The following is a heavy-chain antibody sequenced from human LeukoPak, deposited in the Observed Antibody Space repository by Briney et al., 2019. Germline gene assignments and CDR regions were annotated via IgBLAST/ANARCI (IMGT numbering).Heavy chain of an antibody. V-gene: IGHV3-30*02. Sequence: PGGSLRLSCAASGFTFSSYGMHWVRQAPGKGLEWVAFIRYDGSNKYYADSVKGRFTISRDNSKNTLSLQMNSLRVEDTAVYYCARARIGTANYYYYMDVWGKGTTVTVSS. CDR1: GFTFSSYG. CDR2: IRYDGSNK. CDR3: ARARIGTANYYYYMDV. J-gene: IGHJ6*03. D-gene: IGHD1-1*01.